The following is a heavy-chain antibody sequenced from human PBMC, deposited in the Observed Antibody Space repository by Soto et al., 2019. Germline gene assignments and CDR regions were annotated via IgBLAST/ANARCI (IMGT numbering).Heavy chain of an antibody. V-gene: IGHV3-23*01. CDR1: GFTFCNYV. J-gene: IGHJ4*02. Sequence: GGSPRLSCAASGFTFCNYVMSWGRQAAGRGLEWVSGISCSGGRAYHADPVKGRVTISRDNSKNNLYLQINSLRDEDTAVYYSAKERSYHYDSSAQTGPDYWGQGTLVTVSS. CDR2: ISCSGGRA. D-gene: IGHD3-22*01. CDR3: AKERSYHYDSSAQTGPDY.